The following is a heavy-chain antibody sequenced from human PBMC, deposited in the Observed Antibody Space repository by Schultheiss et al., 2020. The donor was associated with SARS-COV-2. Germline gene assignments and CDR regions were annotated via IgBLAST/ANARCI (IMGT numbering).Heavy chain of an antibody. J-gene: IGHJ4*02. CDR3: ARAHSVVVAATHFDY. D-gene: IGHD2-15*01. CDR2: IYYSGST. V-gene: IGHV4-59*12. Sequence: SQTLSLTCTVSGGSISSYYWSWIRQPPGKGLEWIGYIYYSGSTNYKPSLKSRVTISVDTSKNQFSLKLSSVTAADTAVYYCARAHSVVVAATHFDYWGQGTLVTV. CDR1: GGSISSYY.